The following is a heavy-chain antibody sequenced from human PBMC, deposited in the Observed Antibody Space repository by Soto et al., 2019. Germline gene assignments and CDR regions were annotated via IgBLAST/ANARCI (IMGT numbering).Heavy chain of an antibody. CDR2: INHSGST. J-gene: IGHJ6*03. CDR3: ARGQPGHNWNKPYYYMDV. V-gene: IGHV4-34*01. CDR1: GGSFSGYY. Sequence: SVSLCRTGAVDGGSFSGYYCRWILLRPGKGLEWIGEINHSGSTNYNPSLKSRVTISVDTSKNQFSLKLSSVTAADTAVYYCARGQPGHNWNKPYYYMDVWGKGTTVT. D-gene: IGHD1-20*01.